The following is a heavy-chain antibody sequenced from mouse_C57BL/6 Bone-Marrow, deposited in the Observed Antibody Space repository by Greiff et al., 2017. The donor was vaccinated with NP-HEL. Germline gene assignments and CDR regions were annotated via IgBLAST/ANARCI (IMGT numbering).Heavy chain of an antibody. CDR2: IRNKANGYTT. V-gene: IGHV7-3*01. CDR1: GFTFTDYY. Sequence: EVQLQESGGGLVQPGGSLSLSCAASGFTFTDYYMSWVRQPPGKALEWLGFIRNKANGYTTEYSASVKGRFTISRDNSESILYLQMNALRAEDSATYYCARYYAMDYWGQGTSVTVSS. CDR3: ARYYAMDY. J-gene: IGHJ4*01.